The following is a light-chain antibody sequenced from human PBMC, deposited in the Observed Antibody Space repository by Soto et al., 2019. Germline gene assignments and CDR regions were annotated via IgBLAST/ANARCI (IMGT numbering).Light chain of an antibody. CDR1: SSDVGAYNF. Sequence: QSALTQPASVSGAPGQSITISCTGTSSDVGAYNFVSWHQQHPGKAPKLMIYNVYDRPSGISYRFSGSKSGNTASLTISGLQGEDEADYYCSAYTVSRPYVFGTGTKV. CDR2: NVY. CDR3: SAYTVSRPYV. J-gene: IGLJ1*01. V-gene: IGLV2-14*03.